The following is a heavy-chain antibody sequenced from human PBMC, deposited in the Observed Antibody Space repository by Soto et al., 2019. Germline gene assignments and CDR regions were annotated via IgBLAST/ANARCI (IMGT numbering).Heavy chain of an antibody. Sequence: PGGSLRLSCAASGFTFSSYGMHWVRQAPGKGLEWVAVISYDGSNKYYADSVKGRFTISRDNSKNTLYLQMNSLRAEDTAVYYCAKARGIAAAECFDYWGKGTLVTVSS. CDR3: AKARGIAAAECFDY. J-gene: IGHJ4*02. CDR2: ISYDGSNK. V-gene: IGHV3-30*18. D-gene: IGHD6-13*01. CDR1: GFTFSSYG.